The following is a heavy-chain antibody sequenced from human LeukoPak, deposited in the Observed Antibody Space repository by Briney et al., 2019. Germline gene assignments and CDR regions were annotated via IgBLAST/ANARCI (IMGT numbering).Heavy chain of an antibody. J-gene: IGHJ2*01. CDR2: ISGSGGST. V-gene: IGHV3-23*01. D-gene: IGHD3-3*01. CDR1: GFTFSSYA. CDR3: AKIGVAGSWFFDL. Sequence: GGSLRLSCAASGFTFSSYAMSWVRQAPGKGLEWVSAISGSGGSTYYAASVKGRFTISRDNSKNTLFLQMNNMGAEDTAIYFCAKIGVAGSWFFDLWGRGTLLSVSS.